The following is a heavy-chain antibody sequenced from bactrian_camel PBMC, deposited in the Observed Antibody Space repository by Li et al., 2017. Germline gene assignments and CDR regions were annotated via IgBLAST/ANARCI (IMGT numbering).Heavy chain of an antibody. V-gene: IGHV3S53*01. D-gene: IGHD3*01. CDR2: IYNGDGSA. CDR3: AAAKGLPDLLRGGYLSARSYNY. CDR1: GTGDGSELKC. J-gene: IGHJ4*01. Sequence: HVQLVESGGGSVQAGGSLSLSCAASGTGDGSELKCRAWFRQAPGQEREGVAAIYNGDGSAIYTDSAKGRFAISQDNARNMWYLQMNSLKPEDTAIYYCAAAKGLPDLLRGGYLSARSYNYWGQGTQVTVS.